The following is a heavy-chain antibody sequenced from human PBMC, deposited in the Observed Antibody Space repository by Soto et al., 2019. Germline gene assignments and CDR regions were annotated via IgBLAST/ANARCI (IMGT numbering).Heavy chain of an antibody. D-gene: IGHD3-10*01. CDR3: ARGRELWFGESQGNFFDY. J-gene: IGHJ4*02. Sequence: GASVKVSFKASGYTFTSYDINWVRQATGQGLEWMGWMNPNSGNTGYAQKFQGRVTMTRNTSISTAYMELSSLRSEDTAVYYCARGRELWFGESQGNFFDYWGQGTLVTVSS. CDR1: GYTFTSYD. V-gene: IGHV1-8*01. CDR2: MNPNSGNT.